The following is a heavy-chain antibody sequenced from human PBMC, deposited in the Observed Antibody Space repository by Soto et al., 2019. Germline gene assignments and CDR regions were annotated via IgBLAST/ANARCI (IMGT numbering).Heavy chain of an antibody. CDR2: IKSKTDGGTT. CDR3: TTVAVDVAFDI. D-gene: IGHD6-19*01. Sequence: GGSLRLSCAASGFTFSNAWMSWVRQAPGKGLEWVGRIKSKTDGGTTDNAAPVKGKFTILRNDSKNTLYLQMNSLKTEDTGVYYCTTVAVDVAFDIWGQGTMVTVSS. V-gene: IGHV3-15*01. J-gene: IGHJ3*02. CDR1: GFTFSNAW.